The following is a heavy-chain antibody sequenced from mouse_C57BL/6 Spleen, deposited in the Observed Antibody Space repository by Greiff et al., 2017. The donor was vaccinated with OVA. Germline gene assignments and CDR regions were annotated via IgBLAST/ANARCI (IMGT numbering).Heavy chain of an antibody. CDR2: INPGSGGT. Sequence: VQLMESGAELVRPGTSVKVSCKASGYAFTNYLIEWVQQRPGQGLEWIGVINPGSGGTNYNEKFKGKATLTADKSSSTAYMQLSSLTSEDSAVYFCARAGDGYYGFAYWGQGTLVTVSA. CDR3: ARAGDGYYGFAY. J-gene: IGHJ3*01. D-gene: IGHD2-3*01. V-gene: IGHV1-54*01. CDR1: GYAFTNYL.